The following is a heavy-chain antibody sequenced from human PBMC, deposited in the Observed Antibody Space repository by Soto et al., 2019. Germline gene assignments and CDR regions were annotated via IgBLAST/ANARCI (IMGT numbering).Heavy chain of an antibody. CDR1: GFTFDDYA. CDR2: ISWNSGSI. CDR3: AKSLRDYYDILTGYPDY. V-gene: IGHV3-9*01. Sequence: GGSLRLSCAASGFTFDDYAMHWVRQAPGKGLEWVSGISWNSGSIGYADSVKGRFTISRDNAKNSLYLQMNSLRAEDTALYYCAKSLRDYYDILTGYPDYWGQGTLVTVSS. D-gene: IGHD3-9*01. J-gene: IGHJ4*02.